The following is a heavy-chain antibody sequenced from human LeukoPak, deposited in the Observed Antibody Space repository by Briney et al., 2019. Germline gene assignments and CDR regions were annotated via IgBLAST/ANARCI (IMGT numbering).Heavy chain of an antibody. J-gene: IGHJ2*01. D-gene: IGHD3-22*01. CDR1: GGTFSSYA. CDR3: ARDQEGTYYYDSSGYYGWYFDL. V-gene: IGHV1-69*13. Sequence: GASVEVSCKASGGTFSSYAISWVRQAPGQGLEWMGGIIPIFGTANYAQKFQGRVTITADESTSTAYMELSSLRSEDTAVYYCARDQEGTYYYDSSGYYGWYFDLWGRGTLVTVSS. CDR2: IIPIFGTA.